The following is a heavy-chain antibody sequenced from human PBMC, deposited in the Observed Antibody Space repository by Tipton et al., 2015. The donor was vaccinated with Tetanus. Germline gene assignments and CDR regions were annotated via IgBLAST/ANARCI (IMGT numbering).Heavy chain of an antibody. CDR1: DVSISDYY. Sequence: TLSLTCTVSDVSISDYYWTWIRQPAGKGLEWIGHIYSGGGTYYNPSLKSRVTISVDTSKNQFSLGMSSVTAADTAVYYCARAGRPLGETRRVYRVPLWYFDLWGRGTLVTVSS. J-gene: IGHJ2*01. CDR2: IYSGGGT. V-gene: IGHV4-4*07. CDR3: ARAGRPLGETRRVYRVPLWYFDL. D-gene: IGHD3-10*01.